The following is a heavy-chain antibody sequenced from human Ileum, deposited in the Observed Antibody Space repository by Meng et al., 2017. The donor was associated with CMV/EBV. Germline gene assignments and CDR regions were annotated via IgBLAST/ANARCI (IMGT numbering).Heavy chain of an antibody. J-gene: IGHJ6*02. CDR1: GFTFSSYE. Sequence: GESLKISCAASGFTFSSYEMNWVRQAPGKGLEWVSYISSSGSTIYYADSVNGRFTISRDNAKNSLYLQMNSLRAEDTAVYYCARAQVVVVKYYYYGMDVWGQGTTVTVSS. CDR3: ARAQVVVVKYYYYGMDV. D-gene: IGHD3-22*01. CDR2: ISSSGSTI. V-gene: IGHV3-48*03.